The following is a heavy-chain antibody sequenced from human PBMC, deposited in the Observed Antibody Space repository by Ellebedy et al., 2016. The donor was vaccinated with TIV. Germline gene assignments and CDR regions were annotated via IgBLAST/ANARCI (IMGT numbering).Heavy chain of an antibody. CDR2: ISSSSSTI. J-gene: IGHJ6*02. V-gene: IGHV3-48*02. CDR3: ARDRGGTGTLYGMDV. CDR1: GFTFSSYS. D-gene: IGHD1-7*01. Sequence: GGSLRLSCAASGFTFSSYSMNWVRQAPGKGLEWVSYISSSSSTIYYADSVKGRFTISRDNAKNSLYLQMNSLRDEDTAVYYCARDRGGTGTLYGMDVWGQGTTVTVSS.